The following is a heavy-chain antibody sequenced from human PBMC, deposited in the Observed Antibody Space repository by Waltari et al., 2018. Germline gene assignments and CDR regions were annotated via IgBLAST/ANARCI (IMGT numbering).Heavy chain of an antibody. CDR1: GGSFSGYY. D-gene: IGHD3-10*01. CDR3: ARGRDYYGSGSYYGDAFDI. CDR2: INHSGST. J-gene: IGHJ3*02. V-gene: IGHV4-34*01. Sequence: QVQLQQWGAGLLKPSETLSLTCAVYGGSFSGYYWSGIRQPPGRGLEWIGEINHSGSTNYNPSLKSRVTISVDTSKNQFSLKLSSVTAADTAVYYCARGRDYYGSGSYYGDAFDIWGQGTMVTVSS.